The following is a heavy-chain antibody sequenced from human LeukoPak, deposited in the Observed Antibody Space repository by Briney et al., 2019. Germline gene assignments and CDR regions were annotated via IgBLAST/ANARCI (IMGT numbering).Heavy chain of an antibody. CDR2: ISDSGGST. J-gene: IGHJ4*02. CDR1: GFTFSNYA. D-gene: IGHD6-19*01. Sequence: GGSLRLSCAASGFTFSNYAMNWVRQAPGKGLEWVSSISDSGGSTYYADSVKGRFTISRDNSKNTLHLQMNSLRAEDTAVYYCAKEDGPYSSGWPYFDYWGQGTLVTVSS. CDR3: AKEDGPYSSGWPYFDY. V-gene: IGHV3-23*01.